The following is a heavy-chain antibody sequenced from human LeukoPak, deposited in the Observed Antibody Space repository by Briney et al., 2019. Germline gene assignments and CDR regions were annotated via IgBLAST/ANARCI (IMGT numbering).Heavy chain of an antibody. D-gene: IGHD6-19*01. V-gene: IGHV3-53*01. Sequence: GGSLRLSCAASGFTVSSNYMSWVRQAPGKGLEWVSVIYSGGSTNYAASVKGRFTISRDNSKNPLYLQMNSLRAEDTAVYYCARRSSGWYNWFDPWGQGTLVTVSS. J-gene: IGHJ5*02. CDR1: GFTVSSNY. CDR2: IYSGGST. CDR3: ARRSSGWYNWFDP.